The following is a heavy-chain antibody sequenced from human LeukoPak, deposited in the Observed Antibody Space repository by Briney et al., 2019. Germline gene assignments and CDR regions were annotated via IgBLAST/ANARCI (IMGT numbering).Heavy chain of an antibody. D-gene: IGHD3-9*01. CDR2: IRSKAYDRTT. J-gene: IGHJ3*02. V-gene: IGHV3-49*04. Sequence: GGSLRLSCTASGFTFGDYAMSWVRQAPGKGLEWVGFIRSKAYDRTTEYAASVKGRFTISRDDSKSIAYLQMNSLKTEDTAVYYCTRKLVRITIFGLVILLSDAFDIWGQGTMVTVSS. CDR3: TRKLVRITIFGLVILLSDAFDI. CDR1: GFTFGDYA.